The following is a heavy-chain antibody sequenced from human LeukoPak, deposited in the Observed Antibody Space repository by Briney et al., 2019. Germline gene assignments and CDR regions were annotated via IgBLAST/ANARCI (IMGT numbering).Heavy chain of an antibody. J-gene: IGHJ2*01. CDR2: ISGSGSNT. D-gene: IGHD6-19*01. CDR1: GFSFSSYA. CDR3: AKSPGIAVAGSVYWYFDL. Sequence: PGGSLRLSCAASGFSFSSYALSWVRQAPGKGLEWASAISGSGSNTYYADSVKGRFTISRDNSKNTLYLQMNSLRAEDTAVYYCAKSPGIAVAGSVYWYFDLWGRGTLVTVSS. V-gene: IGHV3-23*01.